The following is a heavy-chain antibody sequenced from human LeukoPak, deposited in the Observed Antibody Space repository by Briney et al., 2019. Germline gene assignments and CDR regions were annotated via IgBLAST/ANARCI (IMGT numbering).Heavy chain of an antibody. V-gene: IGHV4-61*08. CDR2: IYTSGST. CDR1: GGSISSGDYY. D-gene: IGHD1-26*01. Sequence: SETLSLTCTVSGGSISSGDYYWSWIRQPPGKGLEWIGYIYTSGSTNYNPSLKSRVTISVDTSKNQFSLKLSSVTAADTAVYYCARHVVGATRWFDPWGQGTLVTVSS. CDR3: ARHVVGATRWFDP. J-gene: IGHJ5*02.